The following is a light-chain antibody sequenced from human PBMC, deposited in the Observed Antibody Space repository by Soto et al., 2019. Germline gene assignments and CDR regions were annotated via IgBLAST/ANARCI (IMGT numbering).Light chain of an antibody. Sequence: LAHKRGTQRLGPEEKTTLSCRASQTVSRNNLVWYQQRPGQPPRLLIYGASSRATGIPDRFSGSGSGTDISLTISILEPEDFAVYYFQHHGDAPVTFGRGTRLEIK. V-gene: IGKV3-20*01. CDR1: QTVSRNN. CDR2: GAS. CDR3: QHHGDAPVT. J-gene: IGKJ5*01.